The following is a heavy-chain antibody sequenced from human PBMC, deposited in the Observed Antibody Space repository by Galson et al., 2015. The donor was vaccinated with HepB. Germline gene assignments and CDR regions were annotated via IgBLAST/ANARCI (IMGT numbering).Heavy chain of an antibody. CDR3: ARGRSGSDGYYYYYYMDV. CDR1: GGTFSSYA. Sequence: SVKVSCKASGGTFSSYAISWVRQAPGQGLEWMGGIIPIFGTANYAQKFQGRVTITADESTSTAYMELSSLRSEDTAVYYCARGRSGSDGYYYYYYMDVWGKGTTVTVSS. CDR2: IIPIFGTA. D-gene: IGHD1-26*01. V-gene: IGHV1-69*13. J-gene: IGHJ6*03.